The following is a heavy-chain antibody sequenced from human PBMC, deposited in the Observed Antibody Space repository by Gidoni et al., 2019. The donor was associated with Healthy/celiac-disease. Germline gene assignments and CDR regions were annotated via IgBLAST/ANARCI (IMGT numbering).Heavy chain of an antibody. V-gene: IGHV3-23*01. CDR3: AKDVDIVATIVHY. Sequence: EVQLLESGGGLVQTGGSLIPSCAASGSTFSSYAMSWVRQAPGKGLEWVSAISGSGGSTYYADSVKGRFTISRDNSKNTLYLQMNSLRAEDTAVYYCAKDVDIVATIVHYWGQGTLVTVSS. J-gene: IGHJ4*02. CDR2: ISGSGGST. D-gene: IGHD5-12*01. CDR1: GSTFSSYA.